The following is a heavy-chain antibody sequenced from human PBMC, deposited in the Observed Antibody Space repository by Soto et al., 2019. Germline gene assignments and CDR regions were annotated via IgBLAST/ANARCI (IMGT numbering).Heavy chain of an antibody. V-gene: IGHV1-69*01. J-gene: IGHJ6*02. CDR3: ARSQGGSSSLDIYYYYYYGMDV. CDR2: VIPIFGTP. CDR1: GGTFSTYA. D-gene: IGHD2-15*01. Sequence: QVQLVQSGAEVQKPGSSVKVSCKAPGGTFSTYAISWVRQAPGQGLEWMGGVIPIFGTPKDAQKFQGRVTITADESTSTGYMELRSLRSEDTAVYYCARSQGGSSSLDIYYYYYYGMDVWGQGTTVTVFS.